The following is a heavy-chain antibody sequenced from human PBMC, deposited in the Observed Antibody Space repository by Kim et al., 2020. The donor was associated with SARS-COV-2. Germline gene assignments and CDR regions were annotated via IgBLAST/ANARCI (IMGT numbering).Heavy chain of an antibody. V-gene: IGHV3-23*01. CDR2: ISGSGGST. Sequence: WWSLRLSCAASGFTFSSYAMSWVLQAPGKGLEWVSAISGSGGSTYYADSVKGLFTISRDNSKNTLYLQMNSLRAEDTAVYYCAKEICSGGSCYHFDYWGQGTLVTVSS. CDR1: GFTFSSYA. CDR3: AKEICSGGSCYHFDY. J-gene: IGHJ4*02. D-gene: IGHD2-15*01.